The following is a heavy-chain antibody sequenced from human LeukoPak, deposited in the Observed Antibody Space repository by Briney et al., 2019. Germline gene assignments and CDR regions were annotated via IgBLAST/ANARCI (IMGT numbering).Heavy chain of an antibody. Sequence: GGSLRLSCAASGFTFNNYAMNWVRQAPGKGLEWDSSISGGETTYYADSAKGRFTISRDNSQNTLYLQMNSLRAEDTAVYYCARDYADYVGYFFFDYWGQGTLVTVSS. CDR1: GFTFNNYA. CDR2: ISGGETT. D-gene: IGHD4-17*01. J-gene: IGHJ4*02. V-gene: IGHV3-23*01. CDR3: ARDYADYVGYFFFDY.